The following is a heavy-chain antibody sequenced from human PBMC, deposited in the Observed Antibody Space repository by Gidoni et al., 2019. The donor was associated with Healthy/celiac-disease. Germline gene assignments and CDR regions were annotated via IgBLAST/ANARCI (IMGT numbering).Heavy chain of an antibody. Sequence: QVQLVESGGGLVKPGGSLRLSCAAPGFTFSAYYMSWIRQAPGKGLEWVSDISISGSTIYYADSVKGRFTISMDNAKNSLYLQMNSLRAEDTAVYYCASSMIVVVITGYWGQGTLVTVSS. CDR2: ISISGSTI. CDR3: ASSMIVVVITGY. D-gene: IGHD3-22*01. CDR1: GFTFSAYY. J-gene: IGHJ4*02. V-gene: IGHV3-11*01.